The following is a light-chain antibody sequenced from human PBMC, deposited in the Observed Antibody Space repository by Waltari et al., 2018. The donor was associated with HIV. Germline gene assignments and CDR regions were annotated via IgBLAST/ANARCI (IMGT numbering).Light chain of an antibody. CDR1: SSAVGGYNS. CDR3: CSYANSYTV. J-gene: IGLJ3*02. CDR2: DVY. Sequence: QSALTQPRSVSGSPGQSVTISCTGTSSAVGGYNSVSWYQCHPGKAPKLIIYDVYKRPSGVPDRFSGSKSGNTASLIISGLQADDEADYYCCSYANSYTVFGGGTKVTVL. V-gene: IGLV2-11*01.